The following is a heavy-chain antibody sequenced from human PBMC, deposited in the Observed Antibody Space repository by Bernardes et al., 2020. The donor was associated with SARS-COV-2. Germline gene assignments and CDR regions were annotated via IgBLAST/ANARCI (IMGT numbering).Heavy chain of an antibody. CDR1: GFTFSSYG. CDR3: ATKGRLLLYYGMDV. D-gene: IGHD2-15*01. V-gene: IGHV3-30*03. J-gene: IGHJ6*02. Sequence: GGSLRLSCAASGFTFSSYGMHWVRQAPGKGLEWVAVISYDGRNKYYADSVKGRFTISRDNSKNTLYLQMNSLRAEDTAVYYCATKGRLLLYYGMDVWGQGTTVTVSS. CDR2: ISYDGRNK.